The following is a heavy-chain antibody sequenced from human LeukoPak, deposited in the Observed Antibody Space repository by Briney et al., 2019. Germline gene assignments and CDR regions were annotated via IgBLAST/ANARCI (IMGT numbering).Heavy chain of an antibody. J-gene: IGHJ4*02. CDR1: GFTFSNAW. Sequence: PGGSLRLSCAASGFTFSNAWMSWVRQAPGKGLEWVGRIQSKTDGGTTDYAAPVKGRFTISRDDSKNTLYLQMGSLKTEDTAVYYCAREVMYNFDYWGQGTLVTVSS. D-gene: IGHD1-1*01. V-gene: IGHV3-15*01. CDR3: AREVMYNFDY. CDR2: IQSKTDGGTT.